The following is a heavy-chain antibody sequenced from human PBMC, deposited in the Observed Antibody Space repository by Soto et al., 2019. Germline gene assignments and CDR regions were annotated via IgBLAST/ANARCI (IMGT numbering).Heavy chain of an antibody. Sequence: EVQLVESGGGLVQPGGSLKLSCAASGFTFSGSAVHWVRQASGKGLEWVGRIRSKANNYATAYAASVQGRFTIFRDDLTNTAYAQMNSLRTEDMAVYYCTNPQVYYGMDVWGQGTTVTVSS. CDR1: GFTFSGSA. CDR2: IRSKANNYAT. CDR3: TNPQVYYGMDV. J-gene: IGHJ6*02. V-gene: IGHV3-73*02.